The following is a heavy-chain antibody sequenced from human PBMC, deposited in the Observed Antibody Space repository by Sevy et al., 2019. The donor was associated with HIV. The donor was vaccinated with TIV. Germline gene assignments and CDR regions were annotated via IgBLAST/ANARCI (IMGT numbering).Heavy chain of an antibody. CDR1: GYTLTKLS. CDR3: ATTKDYYYSSGYPFDS. J-gene: IGHJ4*02. CDR2: FDPEDGDPEDGRT. D-gene: IGHD3-22*01. Sequence: ASVKVSCKVSGYTLTKLSMHWVRQTPGKGLEWMTTFDPEDGDPEDGRTIYAQKFLGRVTMTEDTSTDTAYMELSSLRSEDTAVYYCATTKDYYYSSGYPFDSWGQGTLVTVSS. V-gene: IGHV1-24*01.